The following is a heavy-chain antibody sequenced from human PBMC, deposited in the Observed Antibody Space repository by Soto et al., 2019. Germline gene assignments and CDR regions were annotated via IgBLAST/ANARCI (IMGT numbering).Heavy chain of an antibody. D-gene: IGHD6-13*01. CDR2: IGGSGGST. CDR3: AKARSSWAYYYGLDV. J-gene: IGHJ6*02. Sequence: GGSLRLSCAASGFTFSSYAMSWVRQAPGKGLEWVSAIGGSGGSTYYADSVEGRFTISRDNSKNTLYLQMNSLRGDDTAVYYCAKARSSWAYYYGLDVWGQGTTVTVSS. CDR1: GFTFSSYA. V-gene: IGHV3-23*01.